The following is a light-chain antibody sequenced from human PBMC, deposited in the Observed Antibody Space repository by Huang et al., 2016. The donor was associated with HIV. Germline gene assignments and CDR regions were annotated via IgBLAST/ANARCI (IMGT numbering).Light chain of an antibody. J-gene: IGKJ4*01. CDR2: GAS. V-gene: IGKV1-39*01. CDR1: QSISAY. Sequence: DIQMTQSPSSLSASVGDRVTITCRASQSISAYLNWYQQKPGKAPKLLSYGASTLQSGVPSRFSVSGSGTDFTLTINSLQPEDFATYYCQKSYTTPLTFGGGTKVEI. CDR3: QKSYTTPLT.